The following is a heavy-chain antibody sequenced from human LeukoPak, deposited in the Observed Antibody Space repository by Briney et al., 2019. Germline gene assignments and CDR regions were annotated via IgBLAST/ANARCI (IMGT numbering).Heavy chain of an antibody. V-gene: IGHV1-24*01. CDR2: SENEKRET. J-gene: IGHJ4*02. CDR1: GYTLTELS. D-gene: IGHD6-25*01. CDR3: AAERLYGILDY. Sequence: ASMKVSCKVSGYTLTELSMHWVRQTPGKGLEWMGGSENEKRETIYARKFQGRVTMTEDTSTDTAYMGLSSLRSEDTAVYYCAAERLYGILDYWGQGTLVTVSS.